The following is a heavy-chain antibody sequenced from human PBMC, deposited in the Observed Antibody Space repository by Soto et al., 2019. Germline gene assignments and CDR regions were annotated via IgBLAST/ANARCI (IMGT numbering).Heavy chain of an antibody. CDR2: VYYSGAA. Sequence: SETLSLTCNVSGGAITSDFWSWIRQPPGKGLEWIGYVYYSGAADYNPSLKPGVTISIATSKTQFSLRLASATAADTGVYYCARDHGSYPNTWGQGILVTVSS. CDR1: GGAITSDF. D-gene: IGHD3-16*02. CDR3: ARDHGSYPNT. J-gene: IGHJ1*01. V-gene: IGHV4-59*01.